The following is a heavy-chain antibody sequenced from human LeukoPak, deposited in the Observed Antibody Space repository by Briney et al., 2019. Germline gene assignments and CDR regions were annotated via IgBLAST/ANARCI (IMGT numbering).Heavy chain of an antibody. Sequence: SETLSLTCTVSGGSISSYYWTWIRQPAGKGLEWIRRIYPSGSTNYNPSLKSRVTISVDTSKNQFSLKLNSVTAADTAAYYCARENSGSYRQFDYWGQGTLVTVSS. J-gene: IGHJ4*02. D-gene: IGHD1-26*01. CDR2: IYPSGST. CDR1: GGSISSYY. V-gene: IGHV4-4*07. CDR3: ARENSGSYRQFDY.